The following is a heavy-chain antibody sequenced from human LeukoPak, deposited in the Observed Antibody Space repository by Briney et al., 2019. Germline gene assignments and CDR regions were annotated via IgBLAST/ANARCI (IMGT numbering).Heavy chain of an antibody. D-gene: IGHD1-1*01. CDR3: ARGGKLERRPSYYYYGMDV. V-gene: IGHV4-4*02. J-gene: IGHJ6*04. Sequence: PSETLSLTCAVSGGSISSSNGWSWVRQPPGKGLEWIGEIYHSGSTNYNPSLKSRVTISVDKSKNQFSLKLSSVTAADTAVYYCARGGKLERRPSYYYYGMDVWGKGTTVTVSS. CDR1: GGSISSSNG. CDR2: IYHSGST.